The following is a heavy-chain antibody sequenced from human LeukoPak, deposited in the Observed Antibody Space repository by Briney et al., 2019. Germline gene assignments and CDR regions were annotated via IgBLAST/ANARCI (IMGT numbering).Heavy chain of an antibody. CDR3: AREPVFGWPFYYYYIDV. D-gene: IGHD3-3*01. V-gene: IGHV4-4*02. CDR2: IYHSWST. J-gene: IGHJ6*03. Sequence: PSETLSLTCAVSGGSISSSNWWCWVRQPPGKGLGWGGEIYHSWSTNYTPSLKSRVTIPVDTSKNQFPLKPSSVTAADTAVYYCAREPVFGWPFYYYYIDVWGKGTTVTVSS. CDR1: GGSISSSNW.